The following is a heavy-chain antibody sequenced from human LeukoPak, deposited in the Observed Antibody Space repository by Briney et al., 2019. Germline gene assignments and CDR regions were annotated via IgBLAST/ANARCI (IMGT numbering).Heavy chain of an antibody. D-gene: IGHD5-12*01. CDR3: ARFASGNDTYSVD. CDR1: GFTFSTYS. J-gene: IGHJ4*02. CDR2: ISSSSTYI. V-gene: IGHV3-21*01. Sequence: GGSLRLSCTASGFTFSTYSKNWVRQAQWPGQERVSFISSSSTYIYYDNSVQGRFTISRDNAKNSLYLQMNNLRAEDTAVYYCARFASGNDTYSVDWGQGTLVTVSS.